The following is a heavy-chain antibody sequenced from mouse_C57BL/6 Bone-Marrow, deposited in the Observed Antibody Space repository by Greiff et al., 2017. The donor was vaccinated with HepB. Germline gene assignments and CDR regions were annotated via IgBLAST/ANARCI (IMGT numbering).Heavy chain of an antibody. D-gene: IGHD1-1*01. Sequence: VKLVESGPELVKPGASVKISCKASGYAFSSSWMNWVKQRPGKGLEWIGRIYPGDGDTNYNGKFKGKATLTADKSSSTAYMQLSSLTSEDSAVYFCASLSYYYGSGAYWGQGTLVTVSA. CDR2: IYPGDGDT. V-gene: IGHV1-82*01. J-gene: IGHJ3*01. CDR3: ASLSYYYGSGAY. CDR1: GYAFSSSW.